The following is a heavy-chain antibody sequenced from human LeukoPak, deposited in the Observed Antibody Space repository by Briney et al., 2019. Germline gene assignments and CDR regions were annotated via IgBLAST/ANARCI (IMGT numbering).Heavy chain of an antibody. V-gene: IGHV3-13*01. CDR1: GFTFSIYD. J-gene: IGHJ4*02. Sequence: GGSLRLSCAASGFTFSIYDMHWVRQATGKGLEGVSAIGIAGDTYYPGSVKGGFTLSREKGQNSLYLLMKSVGAGDTAVFYCAGSPHDSSGYYLRLFDYWGQGTLVTGSS. D-gene: IGHD3-22*01. CDR2: IGIAGDT. CDR3: AGSPHDSSGYYLRLFDY.